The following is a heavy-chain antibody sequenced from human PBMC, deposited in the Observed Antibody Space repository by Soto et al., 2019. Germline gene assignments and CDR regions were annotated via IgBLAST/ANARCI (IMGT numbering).Heavy chain of an antibody. CDR3: ARRYGASFDY. CDR2: IYYSGST. D-gene: IGHD4-17*01. Sequence: SETLSLTCTVSGGSISSYYWSWIRQPPGKGLEWIGYIYYSGSTNYNPSLKSRVTISVDTSKNQFSLKLSSVTAADTAVYYCARRYGASFDYWGQGTLVTVSA. J-gene: IGHJ4*02. CDR1: GGSISSYY. V-gene: IGHV4-59*01.